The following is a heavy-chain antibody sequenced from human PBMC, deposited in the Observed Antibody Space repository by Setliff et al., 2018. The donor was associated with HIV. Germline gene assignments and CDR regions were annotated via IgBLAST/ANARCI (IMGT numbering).Heavy chain of an antibody. CDR3: ARRRSMPNKAFDI. CDR1: GYSFRSGYY. J-gene: IGHJ3*02. CDR2: IYHSGNT. Sequence: PSETLSLTCAVSGYSFRSGYYWGWLRQPPGKGLEWIGNIYHSGNTFHNPSLKSRVTISVHTSKNQFYLKTNSVTAADTAVYYCARRRSMPNKAFDIWGQGTMVT. D-gene: IGHD2-2*01. V-gene: IGHV4-38-2*01.